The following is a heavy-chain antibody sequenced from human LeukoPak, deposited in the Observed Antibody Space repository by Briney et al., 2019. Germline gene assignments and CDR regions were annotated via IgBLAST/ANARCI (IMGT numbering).Heavy chain of an antibody. CDR3: ARASSGWYGGAFDI. CDR1: RSFVSSDTHY. D-gene: IGHD6-19*01. J-gene: IGHJ3*02. Sequence: LSLTLSVSRSFVSSDTHYWGWIRRPPGEGLEWIGEINHSEGTNYNPSLKSRVTISVDTSKNQFSLKLSSVTAADTAVYYCARASSGWYGGAFDIWGQGTMVTVSS. V-gene: IGHV4-39*07. CDR2: INHSEGT.